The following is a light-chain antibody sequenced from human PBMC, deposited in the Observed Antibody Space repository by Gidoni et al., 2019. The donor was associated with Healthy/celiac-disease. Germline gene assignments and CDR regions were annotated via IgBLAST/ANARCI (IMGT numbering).Light chain of an antibody. V-gene: IGKV3-15*01. CDR3: QQYNNWPPYT. CDR2: GAS. CDR1: QSVSSN. Sequence: EIVMTQSPATLSVSPGERATLSCRASQSVSSNLAWYQQKPGQAPRLLIYGASTRATGIPARFSGSGSGTEFTLTNSSLQSEDFAVYDCQQYNNWPPYTFGQGTKLEIK. J-gene: IGKJ2*01.